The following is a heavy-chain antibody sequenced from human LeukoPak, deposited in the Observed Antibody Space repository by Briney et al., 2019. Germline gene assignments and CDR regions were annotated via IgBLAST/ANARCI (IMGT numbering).Heavy chain of an antibody. V-gene: IGHV1-18*01. CDR2: ISTYDHDT. Sequence: GASVKVSCKASGYTFTNYGISWVRQAPGQGLEWMAWISTYDHDTNYAQKFQGRVTMTTDTSTSTAYMELRSLGSDDTAVYYCVRDYFCSGGTCDDCFDPWGQGTLVTVSS. D-gene: IGHD2-15*01. CDR3: VRDYFCSGGTCDDCFDP. CDR1: GYTFTNYG. J-gene: IGHJ5*02.